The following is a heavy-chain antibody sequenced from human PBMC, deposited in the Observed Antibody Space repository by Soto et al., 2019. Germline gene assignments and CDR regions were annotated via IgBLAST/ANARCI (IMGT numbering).Heavy chain of an antibody. CDR2: IYYRGRT. Sequence: ARTRGFLGASVIGSFCTLSRQPPGKGLEYIGYIYYRGRTNYNPSLESRVTMSVDTSRNQFSLQVNSVTAADTAVYYCSRQQLLPFYYALDVWGQGTAVTIS. V-gene: IGHV4-59*02. J-gene: IGHJ6*02. CDR1: GASVIGSF. D-gene: IGHD6-13*01. CDR3: SRQQLLPFYYALDV.